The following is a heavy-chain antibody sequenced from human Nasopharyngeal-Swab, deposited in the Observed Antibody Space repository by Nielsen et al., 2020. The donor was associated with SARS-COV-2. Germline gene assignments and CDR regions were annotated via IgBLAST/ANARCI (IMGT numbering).Heavy chain of an antibody. J-gene: IGHJ6*02. D-gene: IGHD3-16*02. CDR2: IYFSGST. CDR1: NGSIDSYY. Sequence: SETLSLTCTVSNGSIDSYYWSWIRQPPGKGLEWIGYIYFSGSTSYNPSLKSRVTMSVDTSKNQFSLNLTSVTAADTAVYYCARAALGSYLRGRGMDVWGQGPTVTVSS. CDR3: ARAALGSYLRGRGMDV. V-gene: IGHV4-59*13.